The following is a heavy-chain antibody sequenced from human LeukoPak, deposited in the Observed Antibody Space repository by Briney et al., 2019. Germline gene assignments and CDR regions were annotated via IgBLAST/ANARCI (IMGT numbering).Heavy chain of an antibody. CDR1: GYTFTNYW. V-gene: IGHV5-51*01. Sequence: GESLKISCKGYGYTFTNYWIGWVRQMPGKGLEWMGIIYPGDSDTRYSPSFQGQVTISADKSISTAYLQWSSLKASDTAMYYCARIPPYYDILTGYYNYFDYWGQGTLVTVSS. D-gene: IGHD3-9*01. CDR2: IYPGDSDT. J-gene: IGHJ4*02. CDR3: ARIPPYYDILTGYYNYFDY.